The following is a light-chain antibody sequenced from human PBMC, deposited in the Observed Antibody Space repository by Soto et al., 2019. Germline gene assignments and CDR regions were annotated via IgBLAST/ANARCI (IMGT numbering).Light chain of an antibody. J-gene: IGKJ2*01. CDR3: QQYGSSPMYT. Sequence: EIVLTQSPGTLSLSPGERATLSCRASQSVSSSYLAWYQQKPGQAPRLLIHGASARATGIPDRFSGSGSGTEFPLTISRLEPEDFAVYFCQQYGSSPMYTFGQGTKLEIK. CDR2: GAS. CDR1: QSVSSSY. V-gene: IGKV3-20*01.